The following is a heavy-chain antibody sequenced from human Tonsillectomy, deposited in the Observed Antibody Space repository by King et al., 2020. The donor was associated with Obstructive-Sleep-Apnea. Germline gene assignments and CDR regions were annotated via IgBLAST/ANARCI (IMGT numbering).Heavy chain of an antibody. CDR2: ISESGANT. J-gene: IGHJ4*02. Sequence: EVQLVESGGGLVQPGGSLRLACAAPGFTFRSYAMTWVRQAPGKGLEWVSSISESGANTYYADSVKGRFTISRDNSKNTLHLQMNSLGAEDTAVYYCAKLIVAGGSGYWGQGTLVTVSS. D-gene: IGHD6-13*01. CDR3: AKLIVAGGSGY. CDR1: GFTFRSYA. V-gene: IGHV3-23*04.